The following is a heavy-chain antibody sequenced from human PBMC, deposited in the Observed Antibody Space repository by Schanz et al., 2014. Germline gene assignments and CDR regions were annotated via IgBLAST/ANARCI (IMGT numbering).Heavy chain of an antibody. J-gene: IGHJ4*02. V-gene: IGHV1-2*06. D-gene: IGHD6-19*01. CDR3: ARRYSSGWYEFDY. CDR2: ISNSGVT. CDR1: GYTFTNYA. Sequence: QVQLVQSGSELKKPGASVKVSCKASGYTFTNYAINWVRQAPGQGLEWMGRISNSGVTNYAQRFQGRVTMTRDTSISTAYMYLSSLRSEDTAVYYCARRYSSGWYEFDYWGQGTLVTVSS.